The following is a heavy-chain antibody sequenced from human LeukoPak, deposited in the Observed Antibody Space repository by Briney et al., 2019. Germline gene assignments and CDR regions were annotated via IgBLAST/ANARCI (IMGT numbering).Heavy chain of an antibody. D-gene: IGHD3-22*01. J-gene: IGHJ6*03. CDR2: IYYSGST. V-gene: IGHV4-59*11. CDR1: GGSISSHY. Sequence: PSQTLSLTCTVSGGSISSHYWSWIRQPPGKGLEWIGYIYYSGSTNYNPSLKSRVTISVDKSKNQFSLKLSSVTAADTAVYYCARGDRTYYYYSSGYSYYYMDVWGKGTTVTVSS. CDR3: ARGDRTYYYYSSGYSYYYMDV.